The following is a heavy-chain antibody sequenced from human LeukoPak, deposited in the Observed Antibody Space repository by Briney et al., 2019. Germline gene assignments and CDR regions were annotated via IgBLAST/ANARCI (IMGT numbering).Heavy chain of an antibody. Sequence: SETLSLTCTVSGGSISSSNYYWGWIRQPPGKGLEWIGSIYYSGSTYYNPSLKSRVTISVDTSKNQFSLKLSSVTAADTAVYYCARLVSSGYLFDYWGQGTLVTVSS. CDR2: IYYSGST. V-gene: IGHV4-39*01. CDR3: ARLVSSGYLFDY. J-gene: IGHJ4*02. CDR1: GGSISSSNYY. D-gene: IGHD2-15*01.